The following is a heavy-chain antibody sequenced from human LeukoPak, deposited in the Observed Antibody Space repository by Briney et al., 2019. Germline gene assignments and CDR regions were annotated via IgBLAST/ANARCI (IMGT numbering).Heavy chain of an antibody. V-gene: IGHV1-69*05. CDR3: ARGPLYYDLSTGYPPSEMYYFDY. J-gene: IGHJ4*02. CDR1: GGTFSSYA. D-gene: IGHD3-9*01. CDR2: IIPIVATP. Sequence: ASVKVSCKASGGTFSSYAVSWVRQAPGQGLEWIGGIIPIVATPDYAQKFRGRVSFTTDESTSTAYIELRSLRSEDTALYYCARGPLYYDLSTGYPPSEMYYFDYWGQGTLVTVSS.